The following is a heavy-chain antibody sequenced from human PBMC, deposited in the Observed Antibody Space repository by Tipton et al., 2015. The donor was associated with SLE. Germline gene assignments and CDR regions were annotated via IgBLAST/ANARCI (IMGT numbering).Heavy chain of an antibody. CDR1: GFTFSSYA. J-gene: IGHJ4*02. Sequence: SLRLSCAASGFTFSSYAMSWVRQAPGKGLEWVSVIHSGGSGTYYADSVRGRFTISRDDAKNSLYLQMNSLRAEDTAVYYCVTDFWSGYRRNFDYWGQGTLVTVSS. D-gene: IGHD3-3*01. CDR3: VTDFWSGYRRNFDY. V-gene: IGHV3-23*03. CDR2: IHSGGSGT.